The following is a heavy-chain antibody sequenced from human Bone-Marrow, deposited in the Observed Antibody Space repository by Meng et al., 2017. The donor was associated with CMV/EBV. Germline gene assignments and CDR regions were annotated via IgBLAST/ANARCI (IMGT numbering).Heavy chain of an antibody. D-gene: IGHD6-25*01. CDR2: INPSGGST. V-gene: IGHV1-46*01. CDR1: GYTFTSYY. J-gene: IGHJ3*02. Sequence: ASVKVSCKASGYTFTSYYMHWVRQAPGQGLEWMGIINPSGGSTSYAQKFQVRVTMTRDTSTSTVYMEQSSLRSEDTAVYYCAANGGASGDAFDIWGQGTMVTVSS. CDR3: AANGGASGDAFDI.